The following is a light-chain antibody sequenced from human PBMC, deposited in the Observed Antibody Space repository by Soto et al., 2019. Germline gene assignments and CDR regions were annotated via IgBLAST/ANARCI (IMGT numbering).Light chain of an antibody. Sequence: QSVLTQPPSVSGAPGQRVTISCTGSSSTIGAGYDVHWYQQRPGTDPKLLIYGNSNRPSGVPDRFSGSKSGTSASLAITGLQAEDEADYYCQYYDSSLSGLVFGGGTKLTVL. V-gene: IGLV1-40*01. CDR3: QYYDSSLSGLV. J-gene: IGLJ3*02. CDR1: SSTIGAGYD. CDR2: GNS.